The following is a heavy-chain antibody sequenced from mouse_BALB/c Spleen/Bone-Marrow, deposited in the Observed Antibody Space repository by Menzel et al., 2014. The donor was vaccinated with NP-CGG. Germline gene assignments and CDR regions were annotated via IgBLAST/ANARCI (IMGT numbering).Heavy chain of an antibody. V-gene: IGHV14-3*02. D-gene: IGHD4-1*01. J-gene: IGHJ4*01. CDR3: ARWEYYAMDC. CDR2: IDTANGNT. Sequence: VQLQQPGAELVKPGASVKLSCTASGFNIKDTYMHWVKQRPEQGLEWIGRIDTANGNTKYDPKFQGKATITADTSSNTAYLQLSSLTSEDTAVYYCARWEYYAMDCWGQGTSVTVSS. CDR1: GFNIKDTY.